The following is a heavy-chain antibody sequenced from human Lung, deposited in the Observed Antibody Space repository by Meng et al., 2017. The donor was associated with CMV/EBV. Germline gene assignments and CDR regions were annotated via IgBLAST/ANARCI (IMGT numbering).Heavy chain of an antibody. J-gene: IGHJ4*02. CDR3: ARVYCSRGSCSFDY. D-gene: IGHD2-15*01. CDR2: ISSNSKYI. CDR1: GFTFSSYS. V-gene: IGHV3-21*01. Sequence: GGSLRLXCAASGFTFSSYSVNWVRQAPGKGLEWVSSISSNSKYIFYADSVKGRFTISRDNAKNALHLQMNSLRDEDTALYYCARVYCSRGSCSFDYWGPGTXVTVSS.